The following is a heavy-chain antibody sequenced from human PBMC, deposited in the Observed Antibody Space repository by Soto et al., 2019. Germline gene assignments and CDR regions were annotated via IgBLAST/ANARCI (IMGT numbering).Heavy chain of an antibody. CDR2: ISGYNGNT. Sequence: ASVKVSCKASGYTFTSYAITWVRQAPGQGLEWMGWISGYNGNTNYAQKLQGRVTMTTDTSASTAYMELRSLRSDDTAVYYCARSRRGGIVGATDDYWGQGTLVTVYS. D-gene: IGHD1-26*01. J-gene: IGHJ4*02. CDR1: GYTFTSYA. CDR3: ARSRRGGIVGATDDY. V-gene: IGHV1-18*01.